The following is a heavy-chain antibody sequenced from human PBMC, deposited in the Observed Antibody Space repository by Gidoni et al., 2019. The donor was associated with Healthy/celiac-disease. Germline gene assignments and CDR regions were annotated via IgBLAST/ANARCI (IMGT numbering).Heavy chain of an antibody. CDR3: ARTNPQNIVVVPAAKYYYYYMDV. D-gene: IGHD2-2*01. J-gene: IGHJ6*03. Sequence: QVQLVQSGAEVKKPGSSVKVSCKASGGTFSSYAISWVRQAPGQGLEWMGGIIPIFGTANYAQKFQGRVTITADESTSTAYMELSSLRSEDTAVYYCARTNPQNIVVVPAAKYYYYYMDVWGKGTTVTVSS. CDR1: GGTFSSYA. CDR2: IIPIFGTA. V-gene: IGHV1-69*01.